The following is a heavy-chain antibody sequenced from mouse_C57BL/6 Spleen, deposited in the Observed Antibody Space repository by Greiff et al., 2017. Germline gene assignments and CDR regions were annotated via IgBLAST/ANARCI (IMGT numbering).Heavy chain of an antibody. Sequence: VKLMESGAELARPGASVKLSCKASGYTFTSYGISWVKQRTGQGLDWIGEIYPRSGNTYYNEKFKGKATLIADKSSSTAYMELRSLTSEDSAVYFCARPLDYGSSYPWFAYWGQGTLVTVSA. V-gene: IGHV1-81*01. CDR1: GYTFTSYG. CDR3: ARPLDYGSSYPWFAY. D-gene: IGHD1-1*01. J-gene: IGHJ3*01. CDR2: IYPRSGNT.